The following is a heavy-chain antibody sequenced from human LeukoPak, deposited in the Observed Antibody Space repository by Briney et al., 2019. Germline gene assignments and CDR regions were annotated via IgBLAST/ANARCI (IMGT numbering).Heavy chain of an antibody. D-gene: IGHD3-9*01. V-gene: IGHV3-23*01. CDR3: AKGRRYFDWLSSFDY. CDR2: ISGSGGST. CDR1: GFTFSSYG. Sequence: QPGGSLRLSCAASGFTFSSYGMSWVRQAPGKGLEWVSAISGSGGSTYYADSVKGRFTVSRDNSKNTLYLQMNSLRAEDTAVYYCAKGRRYFDWLSSFDYWGQGTLVTVSS. J-gene: IGHJ4*02.